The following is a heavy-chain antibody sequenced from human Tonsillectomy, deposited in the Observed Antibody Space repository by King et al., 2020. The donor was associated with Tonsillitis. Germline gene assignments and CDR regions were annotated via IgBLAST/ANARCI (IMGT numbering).Heavy chain of an antibody. Sequence: QLQESGPGLVKPSETLSLTCTVSGGSISSSSYYWGWIRQPPGKGLDWIGSIYYGGSTYYSPSLKRRVTIAVDTSKNQFSLKLTSVTAADTAVYYCARHTPETTSDAFDIWDQGTMVTVSS. CDR1: GGSISSSSYY. CDR2: IYYGGST. CDR3: ARHTPETTSDAFDI. V-gene: IGHV4-39*01. D-gene: IGHD2-15*01. J-gene: IGHJ3*02.